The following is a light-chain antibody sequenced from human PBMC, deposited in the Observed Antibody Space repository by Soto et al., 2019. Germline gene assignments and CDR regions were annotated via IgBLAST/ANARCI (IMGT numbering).Light chain of an antibody. J-gene: IGLJ1*01. V-gene: IGLV2-14*01. CDR1: ISDISGYNY. Sequence: QSLLTQPASVSGSPGQSITISCTGSISDISGYNYVSWYQQHPGKAPKLMIFEVSNRPSGVSIRFSGSRSGNTASLTISGLQAEDEADYYCRSYTGSSTLVFGTGTKVTVL. CDR3: RSYTGSSTLV. CDR2: EVS.